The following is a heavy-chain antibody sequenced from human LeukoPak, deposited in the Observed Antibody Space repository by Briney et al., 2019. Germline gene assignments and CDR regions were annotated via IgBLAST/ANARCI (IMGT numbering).Heavy chain of an antibody. CDR3: ARVGKQLVRTFDY. Sequence: PSETLSLTCAVYGGSFSGYYWSWIRQPPGKGLEWIGYIYYSGSTNYNPSLKSRVTISVDTSKNQFSLKLSSVTAADTAVYYCARVGKQLVRTFDYWGQGTLVTVSS. CDR2: IYYSGST. J-gene: IGHJ4*02. CDR1: GGSFSGYY. D-gene: IGHD6-13*01. V-gene: IGHV4-59*01.